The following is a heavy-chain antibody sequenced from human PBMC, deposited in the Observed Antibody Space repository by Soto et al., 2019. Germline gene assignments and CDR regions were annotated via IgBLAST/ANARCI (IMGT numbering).Heavy chain of an antibody. CDR1: GGSISSGDYY. V-gene: IGHV4-30-4*01. CDR3: ARLTPGYSSGWFIDY. J-gene: IGHJ4*02. CDR2: IYYSGST. D-gene: IGHD6-19*01. Sequence: KLSETLSLTCTVSGGSISSGDYYWSWIRQPPEKGLEWIGYIYYSGSTYYNPSLKSRVTISVDTSKNQFSLKLSSVTAAGTAVYYCARLTPGYSSGWFIDYWGQGTPVTVSS.